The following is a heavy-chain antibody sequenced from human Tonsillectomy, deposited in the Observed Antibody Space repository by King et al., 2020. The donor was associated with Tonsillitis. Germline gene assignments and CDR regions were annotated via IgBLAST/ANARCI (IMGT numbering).Heavy chain of an antibody. CDR2: IKSETDGRAT. J-gene: IGHJ4*02. CDR3: NTMFWWELRDY. D-gene: IGHD2-15*01. Sequence: VQLVESGGGLVKPGGSLRLSCAASGFIFSHASVSWVRQAPGKGLEWVGRIKSETDGRATAYGAPVKGRFTISRDDSKNTLYLQMNGLKSEDTGVYYCNTMFWWELRDYWVQGTLVTVSS. V-gene: IGHV3-15*01. CDR1: GFIFSHAS.